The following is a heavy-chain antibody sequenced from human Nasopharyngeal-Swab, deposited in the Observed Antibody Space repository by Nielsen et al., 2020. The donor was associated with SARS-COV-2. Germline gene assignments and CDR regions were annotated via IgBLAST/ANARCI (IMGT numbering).Heavy chain of an antibody. CDR3: ARALWVGYDILTGYYGGAYYYYYMDV. D-gene: IGHD3-9*01. CDR2: ISAYNGNT. J-gene: IGHJ6*03. CDR1: GYTFTSYG. V-gene: IGHV1-18*01. Sequence: ASVKVSCKASGYTFTSYGICWVRQAPGQGLEWMGWISAYNGNTNYAQKLQGRVTMTTDTSTSTAYMELRSLRSDDTAVYYCARALWVGYDILTGYYGGAYYYYYMDVWGKGTTVTVSS.